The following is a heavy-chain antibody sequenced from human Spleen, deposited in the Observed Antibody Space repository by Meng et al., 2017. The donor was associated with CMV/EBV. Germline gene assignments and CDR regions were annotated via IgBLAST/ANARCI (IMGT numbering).Heavy chain of an antibody. Sequence: GESLKISCAASGFTFSGSGMHWVRQAPGKGLEWVGRIKSKTDGGTTDYAAPVKGRFTISRDDSKNTVYLQMNSLRAEDTGVYHCAKDPTPNSDFWSGSYFDYWGQGTLVTVSS. V-gene: IGHV3-15*05. J-gene: IGHJ4*02. CDR3: AKDPTPNSDFWSGSYFDY. D-gene: IGHD3-3*01. CDR2: IKSKTDGGTT. CDR1: GFTFSGSG.